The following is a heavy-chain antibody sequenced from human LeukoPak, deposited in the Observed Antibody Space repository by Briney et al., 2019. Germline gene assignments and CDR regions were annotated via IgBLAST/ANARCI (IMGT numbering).Heavy chain of an antibody. V-gene: IGHV4-38-2*02. D-gene: IGHD3-22*01. CDR1: GYSISSGYY. Sequence: PSETLSLTCTVSGYSISSGYYWGWIRQPPGQGLEWIGSIYHSGSTYYNPSLKSRVTISVDTSKNQFSLKLSSVTAADTAVYYCARGKRWITMIVVLSIAARHAFDIWGQGTMVTVSS. CDR3: ARGKRWITMIVVLSIAARHAFDI. CDR2: IYHSGST. J-gene: IGHJ3*02.